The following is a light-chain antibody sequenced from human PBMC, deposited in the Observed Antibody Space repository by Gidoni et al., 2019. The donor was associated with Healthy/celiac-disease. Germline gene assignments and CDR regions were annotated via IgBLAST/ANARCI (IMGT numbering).Light chain of an antibody. CDR2: KAS. J-gene: IGKJ1*01. V-gene: IGKV1-5*03. CDR1: QSISSW. CDR3: QQYWT. Sequence: DIEMTQSPSTLSASVGDRVTITCRASQSISSWLAWYQQKPGKAPKLLLYKASSLESGVPSRFSCSGSGTEFTLTISRLQPDDFATYYCQQYWTFGQGTKVEIK.